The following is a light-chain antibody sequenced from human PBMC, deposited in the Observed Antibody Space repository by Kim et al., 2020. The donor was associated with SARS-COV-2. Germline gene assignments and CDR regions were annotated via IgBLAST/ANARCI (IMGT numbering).Light chain of an antibody. CDR3: QQYDRPPIT. V-gene: IGKV3-20*01. J-gene: IGKJ5*01. Sequence: EIVLTQSLGTLSLSPGERATLSCRASQSVTSSSLAWYQQKPGQTPRLLIYDASTRATGIPDRFSASGSGTDFTLTISRLEPEDFAVYYCQQYDRPPITFGQGTRLEIK. CDR1: QSVTSSS. CDR2: DAS.